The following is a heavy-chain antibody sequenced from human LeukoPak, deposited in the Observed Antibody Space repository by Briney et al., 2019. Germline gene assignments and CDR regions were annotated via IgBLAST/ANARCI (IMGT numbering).Heavy chain of an antibody. J-gene: IGHJ4*02. CDR2: IWYDGSNE. V-gene: IGHV3-33*01. D-gene: IGHD6-19*01. CDR1: GFTFSSYG. Sequence: GGSLRLSCAASGFTFSSYGMHWVRQAPGKGREGVAVIWYDGSNEYYGDSVKGRFTIPRDNSRNTLYLQMTSLRAEDTAVYYCARDRGTGWYHLDYWGQGTLVTVSS. CDR3: ARDRGTGWYHLDY.